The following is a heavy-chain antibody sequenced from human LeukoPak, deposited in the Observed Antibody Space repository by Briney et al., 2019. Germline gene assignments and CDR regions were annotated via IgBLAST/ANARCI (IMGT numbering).Heavy chain of an antibody. CDR3: TTDPLEGVYFQH. J-gene: IGHJ1*01. CDR1: GFTFSHAW. Sequence: VGSLRLSCTASGFTFSHAWMSWVRQSPGKGLEGVGRIKTRAAGETSDYPAPVKGRFTISRDDSKDTLYLQMNSLNTEDTGVYYCTTDPLEGVYFQHWGQGTLVTVSS. CDR2: IKTRAAGETS. V-gene: IGHV3-15*01. D-gene: IGHD2/OR15-2a*01.